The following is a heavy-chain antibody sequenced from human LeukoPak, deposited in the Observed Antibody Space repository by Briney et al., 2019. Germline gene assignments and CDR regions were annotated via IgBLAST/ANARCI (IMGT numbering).Heavy chain of an antibody. Sequence: PGGSLRLFCTASGFTFGDYAMSWVRQAPGKGLEWVGFIRSKAYGGTTEYATSVKGRFTISRDDSKSIAYLQMNSLKTEDTAVYYCTRSPYGSGVYWGQGTLVTVSS. CDR1: GFTFGDYA. D-gene: IGHD3-10*01. CDR2: IRSKAYGGTT. V-gene: IGHV3-49*04. J-gene: IGHJ4*02. CDR3: TRSPYGSGVY.